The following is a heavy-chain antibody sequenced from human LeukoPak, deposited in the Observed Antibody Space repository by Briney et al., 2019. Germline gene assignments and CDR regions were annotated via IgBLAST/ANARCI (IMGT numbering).Heavy chain of an antibody. Sequence: GASVKVSCKASGYTFTGYYMHWVRQAPGQGLEWMGWINPNSGGTNYAQKFQGWVTTTRDTSISTAYMELSRLRSDDTAVYYCARDGGIAAAGYDYWGQGTLVTVSS. D-gene: IGHD6-13*01. J-gene: IGHJ4*02. CDR1: GYTFTGYY. CDR3: ARDGGIAAAGYDY. CDR2: INPNSGGT. V-gene: IGHV1-2*04.